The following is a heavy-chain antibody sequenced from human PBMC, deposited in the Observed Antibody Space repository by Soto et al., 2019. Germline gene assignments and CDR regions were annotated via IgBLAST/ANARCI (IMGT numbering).Heavy chain of an antibody. Sequence: QVQLVESGGGVVQPGRSLRLSCAASGFTFSSYGMHWVRQAPGKGLEWVAVISYDGSNKYYADSVKGRFTISRDNSKNTLYLQMNSLRAEDTAVYYCAKDAYSGRSYFDYWGQGTLVTVSS. CDR1: GFTFSSYG. J-gene: IGHJ4*02. CDR3: AKDAYSGRSYFDY. D-gene: IGHD1-26*01. CDR2: ISYDGSNK. V-gene: IGHV3-30*18.